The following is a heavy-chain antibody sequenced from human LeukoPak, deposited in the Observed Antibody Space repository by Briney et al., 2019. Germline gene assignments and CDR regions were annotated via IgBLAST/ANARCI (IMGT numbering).Heavy chain of an antibody. CDR3: ARGRVTGTSPYKY. CDR2: INHSGST. J-gene: IGHJ4*02. Sequence: PSETLSLTCAVSGESFSGFYWSWIRQPPGKGLEWIGEINHSGSTNCNPSLKSRVTISVDTSKNQFSLKINSVTAADTAVYYCARGRVTGTSPYKYWGQGTLVTVSP. CDR1: GESFSGFY. V-gene: IGHV4-34*01. D-gene: IGHD1-20*01.